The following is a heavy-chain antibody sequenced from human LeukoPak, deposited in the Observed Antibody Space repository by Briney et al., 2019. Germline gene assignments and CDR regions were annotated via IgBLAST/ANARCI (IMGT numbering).Heavy chain of an antibody. CDR1: GGSISSYY. CDR3: ARHLSGYCSGGSCYSGTPVNFDY. CDR2: IYYSGST. D-gene: IGHD2-15*01. J-gene: IGHJ4*02. V-gene: IGHV4-59*08. Sequence: TASETLSLTCTVSGGSISSYYWSWIRQPPGKGLEWIGYIYYSGSTNYNPSLKSRVTISVDTSKNQFSLKLSSVTAADTAVYYCARHLSGYCSGGSCYSGTPVNFDYWGQGTLVTVSS.